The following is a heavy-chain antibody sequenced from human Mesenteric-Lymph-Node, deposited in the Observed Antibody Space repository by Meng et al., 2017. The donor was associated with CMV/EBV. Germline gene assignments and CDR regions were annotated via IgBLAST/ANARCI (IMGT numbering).Heavy chain of an antibody. Sequence: GESLKISCAASGFTFSSFWMSWVRQVPGKGLEWVGRIFTNTDGGTTHYGAPVKDRFTISRDDSQNTVYLQMNSLKTEDTAVYYCTTYKAYDVLPAYTPGYWGQGTLVTVSS. J-gene: IGHJ4*02. D-gene: IGHD3-9*01. CDR2: IFTNTDGGTT. V-gene: IGHV3-15*01. CDR3: TTYKAYDVLPAYTPGY. CDR1: GFTFSSFW.